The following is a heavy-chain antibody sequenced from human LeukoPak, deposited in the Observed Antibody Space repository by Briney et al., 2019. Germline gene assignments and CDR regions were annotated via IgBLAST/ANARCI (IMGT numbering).Heavy chain of an antibody. CDR2: IYYSGST. V-gene: IGHV4-39*01. CDR3: ARLVGPGWVDP. CDR1: GGSISSSNYY. Sequence: SETLSLTCTVSGGSISSSNYYSGWIRQPPGKGLEWIVYIYYSGSTSYYPSLKSRVTIYVDTSKLQFSQKLTSWPDARPALYDCARLVGPGWVDPWGQGPLATVS. D-gene: IGHD1-26*01. J-gene: IGHJ5*02.